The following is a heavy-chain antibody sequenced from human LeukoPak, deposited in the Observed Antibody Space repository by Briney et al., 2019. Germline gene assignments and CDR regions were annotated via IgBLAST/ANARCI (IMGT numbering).Heavy chain of an antibody. D-gene: IGHD3-22*01. CDR1: GFTFDDYA. J-gene: IGHJ4*02. CDR3: AKDMHYDSSGYYDY. CDR2: ISWNSGSI. V-gene: IGHV3-9*01. Sequence: GGSLRLSCAASGFTFDDYAMHWVRQAPGKGLEWVSGISWNSGSIGYADSVKGRFTISRDNAKNSLYLQMNSLRAEDTALYYCAKDMHYDSSGYYDYWGQGTLVTVSS.